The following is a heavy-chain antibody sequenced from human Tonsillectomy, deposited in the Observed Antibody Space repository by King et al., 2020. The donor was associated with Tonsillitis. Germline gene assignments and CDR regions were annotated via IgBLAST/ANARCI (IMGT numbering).Heavy chain of an antibody. J-gene: IGHJ3*01. CDR3: AREPRGYDNSVLHAFDF. D-gene: IGHD3-22*01. V-gene: IGHV3-7*03. Sequence: VQLVESGGGLVQPGGSLRLSCAAAGFTFSNYWMSWVRQAPGKGLEWVASIKEDGSETYYVDSVKGRFTMSRDNAKNSLFLQMNSLRAEDTAVYYCAREPRGYDNSVLHAFDFWGQGTMVTVSS. CDR2: IKEDGSET. CDR1: GFTFSNYW.